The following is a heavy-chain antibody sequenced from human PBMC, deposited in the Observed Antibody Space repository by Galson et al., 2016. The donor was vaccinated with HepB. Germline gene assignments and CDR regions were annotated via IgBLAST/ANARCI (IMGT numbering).Heavy chain of an antibody. CDR1: GGSITSGTKY. D-gene: IGHD2-2*01. Sequence: TLSLTCTVSGGSITSGTKYWTWIRQPAGKGLEWIGGISTSGTTSYNPSLRSRVTISVDTSKTQLSLKLRSVTASDTAMYYCATMPDSWDQGTLVTVSS. J-gene: IGHJ4*02. V-gene: IGHV4-61*02. CDR3: ATMPDS. CDR2: ISTSGTT.